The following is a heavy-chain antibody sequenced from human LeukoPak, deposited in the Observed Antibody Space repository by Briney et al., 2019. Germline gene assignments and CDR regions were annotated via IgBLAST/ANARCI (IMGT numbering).Heavy chain of an antibody. Sequence: GGSLRLSCAASGFTFSRNSMNWVRQAPGKGLEWVSYISSTGSSIYYTDSVKGRFTISRDNSKNTLYLQMNSLRAEDTAVYYCARARGLGYGDYVRWFDPWGQGTLVTVSS. V-gene: IGHV3-48*01. D-gene: IGHD4-17*01. CDR1: GFTFSRNS. J-gene: IGHJ5*02. CDR2: ISSTGSSI. CDR3: ARARGLGYGDYVRWFDP.